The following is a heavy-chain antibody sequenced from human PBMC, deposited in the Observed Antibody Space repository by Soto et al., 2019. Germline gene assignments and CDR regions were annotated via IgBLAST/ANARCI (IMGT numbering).Heavy chain of an antibody. CDR1: GGSFSGYY. V-gene: IGHV4-34*01. Sequence: SETLSLTCAVYGGSFSGYYWSWIRQPPGKGLEWIGEINHSGSTNYNPSLKSRVTISVDTSKNQFSLKLSSVTAADTAVYYCARAHLANYYYYYGMDVWGQGTTVTVSS. CDR2: INHSGST. J-gene: IGHJ6*02. CDR3: ARAHLANYYYYYGMDV.